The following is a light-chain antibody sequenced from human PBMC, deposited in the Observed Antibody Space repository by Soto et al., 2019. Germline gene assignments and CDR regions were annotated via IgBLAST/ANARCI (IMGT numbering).Light chain of an antibody. Sequence: QSALTQPASVSGSPGQSITISCTGTSSDVGHYNYVSWYQQHPGKAPRLMIYEVSNRPSGVSNRFSGSKSDNTASLTISGLQPEDEADYYCSSYTTISTVVFGGGTKVTVL. CDR3: SSYTTISTVV. V-gene: IGLV2-14*01. CDR1: SSDVGHYNY. J-gene: IGLJ2*01. CDR2: EVS.